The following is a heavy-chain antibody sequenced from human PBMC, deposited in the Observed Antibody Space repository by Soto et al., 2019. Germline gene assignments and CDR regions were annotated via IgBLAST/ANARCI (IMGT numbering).Heavy chain of an antibody. CDR1: GGSVSSGSYY. CDR3: ARDLHDGDYVWFDP. J-gene: IGHJ5*02. CDR2: IYYSGST. Sequence: PSETLSLTCTVSGGSVSSGSYYWSWIRQPPGKGLEWIGYIYYSGSTNYNPSLKSRVTISVDTSKNQFSLKLSSVTAADTAVYYCARDLHDGDYVWFDPWGQGTLVTVSS. D-gene: IGHD4-17*01. V-gene: IGHV4-61*01.